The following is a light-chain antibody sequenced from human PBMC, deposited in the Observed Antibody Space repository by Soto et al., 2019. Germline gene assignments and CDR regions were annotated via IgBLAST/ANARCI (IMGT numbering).Light chain of an antibody. CDR3: ATWDDSLNGFYV. V-gene: IGLV2-8*01. CDR1: SSDVGYYDY. J-gene: IGLJ1*01. CDR2: EVT. Sequence: QSALTQPPSASGFPGQSVTISCTGTSSDVGYYDYVSWYQQHPGKAPKLVIYEVTKRPSGVPDRVSASKSGNTASLTVSGLRAEDEADYFCATWDDSLNGFYVFGTGTKVTVL.